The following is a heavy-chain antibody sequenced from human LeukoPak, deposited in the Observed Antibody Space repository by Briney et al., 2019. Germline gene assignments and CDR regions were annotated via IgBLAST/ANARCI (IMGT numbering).Heavy chain of an antibody. CDR3: ARSGSWYMGAEYLQH. J-gene: IGHJ1*01. D-gene: IGHD6-13*01. CDR1: GGTISSYY. CDR2: IYYSGST. V-gene: IGHV4-59*01. Sequence: SETLSLTCTVSGGTISSYYWSWIRQPPGKGLEWIGYIYYSGSTNYNPSLKSRVTISVDTSKNQFSLKLSSVTAADTAVYYCARSGSWYMGAEYLQHWGQGTLVTVSS.